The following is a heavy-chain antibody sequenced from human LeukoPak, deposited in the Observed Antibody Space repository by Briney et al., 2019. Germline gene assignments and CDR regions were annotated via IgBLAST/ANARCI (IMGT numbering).Heavy chain of an antibody. D-gene: IGHD6-19*01. CDR3: ARVRLGRGLDY. CDR1: GSSSGHF. CDR2: IHTSGST. Sequence: SETLSLTCALYGSSSGHFWSWIRQPPGKRLEWIGRIHTSGSTYYSPSLKSRVTMSVDTSTNQFSLKLSSVTAADTAMYYCARVRLGRGLDYWGQGTLVTVSS. V-gene: IGHV4-59*10. J-gene: IGHJ4*02.